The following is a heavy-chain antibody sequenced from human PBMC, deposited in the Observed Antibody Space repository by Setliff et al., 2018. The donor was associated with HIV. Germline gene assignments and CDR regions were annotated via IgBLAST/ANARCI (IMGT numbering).Heavy chain of an antibody. J-gene: IGHJ4*02. D-gene: IGHD6-6*01. V-gene: IGHV4-39*02. CDR1: GVSTTSSSSSYY. CDR3: ARDSRSSIAPYNFDY. Sequence: SETLSLTCIVSGVSTTSSSSSYYWGWIRQPPGKGLEWIGYISHSGITYYNPSLKSRVTISVDTSKNHFSLRLSSVTAADTAVYYCARDSRSSIAPYNFDYWGQGTVVTVSS. CDR2: ISHSGIT.